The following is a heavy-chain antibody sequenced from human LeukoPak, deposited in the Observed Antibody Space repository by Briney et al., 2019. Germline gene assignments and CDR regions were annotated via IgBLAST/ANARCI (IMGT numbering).Heavy chain of an antibody. CDR1: ELTITGTY. J-gene: IGHJ5*02. D-gene: IGHD6-19*01. V-gene: IGHV1-2*06. CDR3: AREIAVAGTEAHWFDP. Sequence: ASVKVSCKASELTITGTYIHWVRQAPGQGLEWLGRINSNNGGTSYPQGFQGRVTLTRDASISTAYMELSRLKSDDTAVYYCAREIAVAGTEAHWFDPWGQGTLVTVSS. CDR2: INSNNGGT.